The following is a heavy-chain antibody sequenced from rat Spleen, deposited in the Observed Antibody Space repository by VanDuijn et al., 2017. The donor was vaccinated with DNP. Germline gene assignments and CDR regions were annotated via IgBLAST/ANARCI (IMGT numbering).Heavy chain of an antibody. D-gene: IGHD1-12*01. CDR3: ARQNYYPDY. CDR1: GFTFSDYY. V-gene: IGHV5-22*01. Sequence: EVQLVESGGGLVQPGRSLKLSCAASGFTFSDYYMAWVRQAPTKGLEWVAYISYDGGSTYYGDSVKGRFTISRDNAKSTLYLQMNSLRSEDMATYYCARQNYYPDYWGQGTSVTVSS. CDR2: ISYDGGST. J-gene: IGHJ4*01.